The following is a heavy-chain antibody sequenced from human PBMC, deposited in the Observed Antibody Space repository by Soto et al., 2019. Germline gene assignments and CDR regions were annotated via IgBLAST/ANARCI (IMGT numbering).Heavy chain of an antibody. Sequence: PGGSLRLSCAASGFTFRSYAMSWVRQAPGKGLEWVSAISGSGGSTYYADSVKGRFTISRDNSKNTLYLQMNSLRAEDTAVYYCAKVLTRPVATLIVAAFDIWGKGTLATV. J-gene: IGHJ3*02. CDR1: GFTFRSYA. V-gene: IGHV3-23*01. CDR3: AKVLTRPVATLIVAAFDI. D-gene: IGHD3-22*01. CDR2: ISGSGGST.